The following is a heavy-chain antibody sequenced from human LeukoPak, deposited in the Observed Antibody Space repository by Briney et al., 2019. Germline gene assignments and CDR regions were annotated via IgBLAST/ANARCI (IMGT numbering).Heavy chain of an antibody. V-gene: IGHV3-48*02. Sequence: GGSLRLSCAASGFTFSRTGIHWVRQAPGMGLKWVSYISSTSSTIYYADSVKGRFTISRDNAKNSLYLQMSSLRDKDTAIYYCARYVDSSMDLDYWGQGTLVTVSS. J-gene: IGHJ4*02. CDR1: GFTFSRTG. CDR3: ARYVDSSMDLDY. D-gene: IGHD5-18*01. CDR2: ISSTSSTI.